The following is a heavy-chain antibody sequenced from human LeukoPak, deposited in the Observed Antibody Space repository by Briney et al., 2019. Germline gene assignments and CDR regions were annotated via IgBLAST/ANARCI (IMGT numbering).Heavy chain of an antibody. Sequence: GGSLRLSCAASGFTFSNAWMSWVRQAPGKGLEWVGRIKSKTDGGTTDYAAPVKGRFTISRDDSKNTLYLQMNSLKTEDTAVYYCTTLTYYYDSSGLDYWGQGTLVTVSS. CDR2: IKSKTDGGTT. D-gene: IGHD3-22*01. CDR1: GFTFSNAW. J-gene: IGHJ4*02. V-gene: IGHV3-15*01. CDR3: TTLTYYYDSSGLDY.